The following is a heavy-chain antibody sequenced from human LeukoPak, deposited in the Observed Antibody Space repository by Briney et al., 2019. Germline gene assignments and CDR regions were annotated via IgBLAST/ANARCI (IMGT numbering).Heavy chain of an antibody. D-gene: IGHD1-1*01. CDR1: GFTFSGHW. J-gene: IGHJ4*02. V-gene: IGHV3-74*01. CDR2: INEDGTDS. CDR3: VRDETLWTLDW. Sequence: GGSLRLSCTASGFTFSGHWIHWVRQAPGLGLVWVSRINEDGTDSIYAESVEGRFTISRDNAKNTVYLQMNSLRAEDTAVYHCVRDETLWTLDWWGQGTLVSVSS.